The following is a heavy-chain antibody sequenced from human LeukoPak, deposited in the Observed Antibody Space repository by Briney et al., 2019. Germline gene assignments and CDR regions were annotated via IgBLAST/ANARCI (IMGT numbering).Heavy chain of an antibody. J-gene: IGHJ5*02. CDR3: AKARGFDFWSGYSNWLDP. D-gene: IGHD3-3*01. CDR1: GFTFSTYA. CDR2: ISGSGSST. Sequence: PGGSLRLSCAASGFTFSTYAMIWVRQAPGKGLEWVSGISGSGSSTYSADSVKGRILISRDNSKNTLYLQMNGLRAEDTAVYYCAKARGFDFWSGYSNWLDPWGQGTLVTVSS. V-gene: IGHV3-23*01.